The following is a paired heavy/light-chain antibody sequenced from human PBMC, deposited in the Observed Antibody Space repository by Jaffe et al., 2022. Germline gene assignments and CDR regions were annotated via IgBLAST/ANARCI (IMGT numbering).Light chain of an antibody. J-gene: IGKJ1*01. V-gene: IGKV2-28*01. Sequence: DIVMTQSPLSLPVTPGEPASISCRSSQSLLHSNGYNYLDWYLQKPGQSPQLLIYLGSNRASGVPDRFSGSGSGTDFTLKISRVEAEDVGVYYCMQALQTPRRTFGQGTKVEIK. CDR2: LGS. CDR1: QSLLHSNGYNY. CDR3: MQALQTPRRT.
Heavy chain of an antibody. Sequence: QVQLVQSGAEVKKPGASVKVSCKASGYTFTSYAMHWVRQAPGQRLEWMGWINAGNGNTKYSQKFQGRVTITRDTSASTAYMELSSLRSEDTAVYYCARDGITMVQGVIINTYYYYYYMDVWGKGTTVTVSS. V-gene: IGHV1-3*01. CDR2: INAGNGNT. CDR1: GYTFTSYA. CDR3: ARDGITMVQGVIINTYYYYYYMDV. D-gene: IGHD3-10*01. J-gene: IGHJ6*03.